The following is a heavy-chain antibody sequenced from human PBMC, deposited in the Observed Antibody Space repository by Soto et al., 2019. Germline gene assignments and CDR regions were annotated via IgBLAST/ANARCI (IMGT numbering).Heavy chain of an antibody. CDR1: GFSLSTSGVG. CDR2: IYWDDDK. V-gene: IGHV2-5*02. Sequence: QITLKESGPTLVKPTQTLTLTCTFSGFSLSTSGVGVGWIRQPPGKALEWLALIYWDDDKRYSPSLKSRLTIPKDTSKNQVVLTMTNMDPVDTATYYCAQFTVADYFDYWGQGTLVTVSS. CDR3: AQFTVADYFDY. J-gene: IGHJ4*02. D-gene: IGHD4-4*01.